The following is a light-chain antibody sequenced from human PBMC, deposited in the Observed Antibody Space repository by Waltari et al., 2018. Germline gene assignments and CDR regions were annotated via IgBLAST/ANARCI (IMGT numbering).Light chain of an antibody. J-gene: IGKJ4*01. CDR1: QSVSSY. CDR2: VIS. V-gene: IGKV3-11*01. CDR3: QQRSNWPLT. Sequence: EIVLTQSPATLSLSPGERATLSCRASQSVSSYLGWYQQKPGQAPRLLIYVISNRATGIPARFSGSGSGTDFTLTISSLEPEDFAIYYCQQRSNWPLTFGGGTKVDIK.